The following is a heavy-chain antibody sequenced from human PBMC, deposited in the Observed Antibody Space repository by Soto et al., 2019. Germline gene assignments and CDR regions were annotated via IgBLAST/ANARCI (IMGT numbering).Heavy chain of an antibody. Sequence: ASVKVSCKAAGYTFASYAMHWVRQAPGQRLEWMGWINAGNGNKKYSQKFQGRVTITRDTSISTAYMELSRLRSDDTAVYYCARDGEGIAVPGNSFDIWGQGTMVTVSS. CDR2: INAGNGNK. CDR3: ARDGEGIAVPGNSFDI. J-gene: IGHJ3*02. V-gene: IGHV1-3*01. D-gene: IGHD6-19*01. CDR1: GYTFASYA.